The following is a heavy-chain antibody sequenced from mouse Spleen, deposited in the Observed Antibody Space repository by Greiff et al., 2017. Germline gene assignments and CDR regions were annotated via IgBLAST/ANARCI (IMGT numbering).Heavy chain of an antibody. CDR3: AREVPLYWYFDV. CDR1: GYSFTGYT. Sequence: EVKLVESGPELAKPGASMKISCKASGYSFTGYTMSWVKQSHGKNLEWIGLINPYNGGTSYNQKFKGKATLTVDKSSSTAYMELLSLTSEDSAVYYYAREVPLYWYFDVWGAGTTVTVSS. CDR2: INPYNGGT. V-gene: IGHV1-18*01. J-gene: IGHJ1*01. D-gene: IGHD2-14*01.